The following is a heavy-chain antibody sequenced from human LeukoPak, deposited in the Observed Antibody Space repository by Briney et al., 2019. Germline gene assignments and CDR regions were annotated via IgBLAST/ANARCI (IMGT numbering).Heavy chain of an antibody. Sequence: SETLSLTCTVSGDSISSYYWSWIRQPPGKGLEWIGYFHHSGITNYDPSLQRRVTMSADTSKNQFSLELRSATAADTAVYYCARYLSIGGNAYGFDYWGQGILATVSS. V-gene: IGHV4-59*08. CDR1: GDSISSYY. CDR2: FHHSGIT. D-gene: IGHD3-10*01. J-gene: IGHJ4*02. CDR3: ARYLSIGGNAYGFDY.